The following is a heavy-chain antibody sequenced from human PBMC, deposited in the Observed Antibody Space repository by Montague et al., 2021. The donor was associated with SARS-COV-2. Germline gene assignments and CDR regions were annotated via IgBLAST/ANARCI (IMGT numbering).Heavy chain of an antibody. CDR2: FDPEHGET. CDR1: GYTLSEVP. CDR3: ATESILGVVIYAFAF. V-gene: IGHV1-24*01. D-gene: IGHD3-3*02. J-gene: IGHJ3*01. Sequence: SVRVSCKAPGYTLSEVPIHWVRQAPGEGLEWMGSFDPEHGETLYTQKFQGRVTMTEDPSTETAYLELSNLISDDAATYYCATESILGVVIYAFAFWGQGTLVTVSS.